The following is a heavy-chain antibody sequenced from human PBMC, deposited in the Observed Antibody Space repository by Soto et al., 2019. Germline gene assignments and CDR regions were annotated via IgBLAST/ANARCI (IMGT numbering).Heavy chain of an antibody. CDR3: AKAGTSWYWVDS. V-gene: IGHV4-4*02. D-gene: IGHD6-13*01. CDR2: IYHSGRT. Sequence: QVQLQESGPGVVKPSGTLSLTCDVSSGSISSTNWWNWVRQAPGKGLEWIGEIYHSGRTNYNPSLKSRVTISVDTPTNHSSLTLTSVTAADTGVYFCAKAGTSWYWVDSWGQGTLVTVSS. CDR1: SGSISSTNW. J-gene: IGHJ5*01.